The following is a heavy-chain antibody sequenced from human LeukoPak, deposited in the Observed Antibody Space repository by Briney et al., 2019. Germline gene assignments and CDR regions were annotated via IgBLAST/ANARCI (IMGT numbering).Heavy chain of an antibody. Sequence: PGGSLRLSCAASGFTFHTYWMTWVRQAPGKGLEWVANIKEDGSEKYYLDSVKGRFTISRDNAKKSLYLEMNSLRAEDTAVYYCARGDEITFGTDSWGQGTLVTVSS. D-gene: IGHD3-16*01. J-gene: IGHJ4*02. CDR2: IKEDGSEK. CDR3: ARGDEITFGTDS. V-gene: IGHV3-7*01. CDR1: GFTFHTYW.